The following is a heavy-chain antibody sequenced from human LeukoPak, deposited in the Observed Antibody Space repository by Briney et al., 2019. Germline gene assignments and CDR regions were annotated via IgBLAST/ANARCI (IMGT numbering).Heavy chain of an antibody. J-gene: IGHJ4*02. CDR3: AREGSSWYGHYFDY. CDR1: GGSISSSNW. D-gene: IGHD6-13*01. V-gene: IGHV4-4*02. Sequence: PSGTLSLTCAVSGGSISSSNWWSWVRPPPGKGLEWIGEIYHSGSTNYNPSLKSRVTVSVDKSKNQFSLKLSSVTAADTAVYYCAREGSSWYGHYFDYWGQGTLVTVSS. CDR2: IYHSGST.